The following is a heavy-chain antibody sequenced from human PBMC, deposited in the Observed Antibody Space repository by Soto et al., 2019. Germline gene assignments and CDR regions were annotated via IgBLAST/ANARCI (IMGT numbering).Heavy chain of an antibody. CDR1: GYTFTSYA. CDR2: INAANGDT. J-gene: IGHJ6*02. D-gene: IGHD1-26*01. V-gene: IGHV1-3*01. Sequence: ASVKVSCKASGYTFTSYALHWVRQARGERPEWMGWINAANGDTKYSKKFQGRVTITRDTSASTGYMELSSLRSEDTAVYYCGRSVVGATGEILYNAMDVWGQGTTGTVSS. CDR3: GRSVVGATGEILYNAMDV.